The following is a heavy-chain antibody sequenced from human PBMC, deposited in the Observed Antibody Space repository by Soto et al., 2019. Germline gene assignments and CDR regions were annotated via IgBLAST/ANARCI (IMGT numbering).Heavy chain of an antibody. CDR1: GYTFTGYY. Sequence: GASVKVSCKAAGYTFTGYYMHWGRQAPGQRLEWMGWINPNSGGTNYAQKFQGWVTMTRDTSISTAYMELSRLRSDDTAVYYCARVKGQLNDFWSGYYPIVYYYYYGMDVWGQGTTVTVSS. D-gene: IGHD3-3*01. CDR3: ARVKGQLNDFWSGYYPIVYYYYYGMDV. CDR2: INPNSGGT. J-gene: IGHJ6*02. V-gene: IGHV1-2*04.